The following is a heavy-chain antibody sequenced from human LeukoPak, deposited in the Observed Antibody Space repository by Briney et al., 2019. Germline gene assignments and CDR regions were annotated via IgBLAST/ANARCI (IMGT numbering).Heavy chain of an antibody. CDR3: ALHHGSYYLGRWFDP. CDR2: ISGSGGST. D-gene: IGHD1-26*01. Sequence: GGSLRLSCAASGFTFSSYAMRWVRQAPGKGLAWISAISGSGGSTYYADSVKGRFTISRDNSKNTLYLQMNSLRAEDTAVYYCALHHGSYYLGRWFDPWGQGTLVTVSS. V-gene: IGHV3-23*01. J-gene: IGHJ5*02. CDR1: GFTFSSYA.